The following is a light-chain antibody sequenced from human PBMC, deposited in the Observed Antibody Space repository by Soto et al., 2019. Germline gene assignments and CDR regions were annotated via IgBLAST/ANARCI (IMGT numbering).Light chain of an antibody. CDR3: SSYTRKSTYL. Sequence: QSALTQPASVSGSPGQSITISCTGTSSDVGAYKYVSWFQQYPGKVPKLIIYEVNERPSGVSNRFSASKSGNTASLTISGLQAEDEAEYYCSSYTRKSTYLFGTGTKVTVL. CDR1: SSDVGAYKY. J-gene: IGLJ1*01. CDR2: EVN. V-gene: IGLV2-14*03.